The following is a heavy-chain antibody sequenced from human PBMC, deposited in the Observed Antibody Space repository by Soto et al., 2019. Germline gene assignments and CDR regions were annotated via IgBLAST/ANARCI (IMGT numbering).Heavy chain of an antibody. Sequence: QLQLQESGPGLVKPSETLSLTCTVSGGSISSSSYYWGWIRQPPGKGLEWIGSMYYTGNTYYNPSLKSRVPIFVDTSKNQFSLKLSSVTAADTAVYYCARLSYRYYFDYWGQGTLVTVSS. V-gene: IGHV4-39*01. CDR2: MYYTGNT. CDR3: ARLSYRYYFDY. J-gene: IGHJ4*02. CDR1: GGSISSSSYY. D-gene: IGHD2-2*02.